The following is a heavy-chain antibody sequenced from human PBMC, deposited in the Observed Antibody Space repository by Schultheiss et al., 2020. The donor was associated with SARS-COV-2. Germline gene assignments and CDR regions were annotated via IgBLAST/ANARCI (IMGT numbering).Heavy chain of an antibody. CDR3: ARDDYSTNWFDP. Sequence: LRLSCTVSGGSISSSSYYWSWIRQHPGKGLEWIGYIYYSGSTYYNPSLKSRVTISVDTSKNQFSLKLSSVTAADTAVYYCARDDYSTNWFDPWGQGTLVTVSS. CDR1: GGSISSSSYY. V-gene: IGHV4-31*03. J-gene: IGHJ5*02. CDR2: IYYSGST. D-gene: IGHD4/OR15-4a*01.